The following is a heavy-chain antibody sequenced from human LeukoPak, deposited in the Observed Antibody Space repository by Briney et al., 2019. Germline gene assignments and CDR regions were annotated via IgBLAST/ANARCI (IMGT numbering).Heavy chain of an antibody. CDR2: ISGSGGST. Sequence: GGSLRLSCAASGFTFSSYAMNWVRQAPGKGLEWVSGISGSGGSTYYADSVKGRFTISRDNSKNTLSLQMNSLRAEDTAVYNCAKDLAAGGTGSFDCWGQGTLVTVSS. D-gene: IGHD6-13*01. CDR3: AKDLAAGGTGSFDC. J-gene: IGHJ4*02. V-gene: IGHV3-23*01. CDR1: GFTFSSYA.